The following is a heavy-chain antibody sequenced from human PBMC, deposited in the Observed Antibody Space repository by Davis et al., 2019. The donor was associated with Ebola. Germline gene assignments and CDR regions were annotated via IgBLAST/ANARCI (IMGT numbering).Heavy chain of an antibody. CDR1: GYSFPTYW. D-gene: IGHD6-19*01. J-gene: IGHJ4*02. CDR2: IYPGDSDT. CDR3: ARQWLDSGFDY. V-gene: IGHV5-51*01. Sequence: GESLKISCKGSGYSFPTYWIGWVRQMPGKGLEWMGIIYPGDSDTRYSPSFQGQVTISADKSISTAYLQWSSLKASDTAMYYCARQWLDSGFDYWGQGTLVTVSS.